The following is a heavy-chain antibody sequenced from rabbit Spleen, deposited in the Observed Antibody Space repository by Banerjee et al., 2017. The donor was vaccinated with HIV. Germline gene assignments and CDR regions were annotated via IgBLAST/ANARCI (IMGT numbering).Heavy chain of an antibody. CDR1: GFDFSSYG. CDR3: ARLSSGAFNL. V-gene: IGHV1S47*01. Sequence: QEQLVESGGGLVQPGGSLKLSCKASGFDFSSYGMSWVRQAPGKGLEWIGYIDPIFGSTYYASWVNGRFSISRENTQNTLYLQLNSLTAADTATYFCARLSSGAFNLWGQGTLVTVS. J-gene: IGHJ4*01. D-gene: IGHD1-1*01. CDR2: IDPIFGST.